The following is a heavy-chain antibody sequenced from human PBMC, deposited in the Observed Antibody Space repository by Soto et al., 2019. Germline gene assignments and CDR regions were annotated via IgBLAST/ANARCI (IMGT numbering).Heavy chain of an antibody. D-gene: IGHD3-22*01. V-gene: IGHV1-69*06. Sequence: GXSVKVSCKASGGAFSSYAISWVRQAPGQGLEWMGGIIPIFGTANYAQKFQGRVTITADKSTSTAYMELSSLRSEDTAVYYCAGGYYYDSSGYYYFDYWGQGTLVTVSS. CDR2: IIPIFGTA. CDR3: AGGYYYDSSGYYYFDY. J-gene: IGHJ4*02. CDR1: GGAFSSYA.